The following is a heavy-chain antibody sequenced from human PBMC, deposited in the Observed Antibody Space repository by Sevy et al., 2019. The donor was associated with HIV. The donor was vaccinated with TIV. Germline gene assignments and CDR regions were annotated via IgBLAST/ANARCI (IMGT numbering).Heavy chain of an antibody. V-gene: IGHV3-23*01. J-gene: IGHJ4*02. D-gene: IGHD4-17*01. CDR2: ISGSGGST. CDR1: GFTFSSYA. Sequence: GGSLRLSCAASGFTFSSYAMSWVRHAPGKGLEWVSAISGSGGSTYYADSVKGRFTISRDNSKNTLYLQMNSLRAEDTAVYYCAKAGGYGDYESNFDYWGQGTLVTVSS. CDR3: AKAGGYGDYESNFDY.